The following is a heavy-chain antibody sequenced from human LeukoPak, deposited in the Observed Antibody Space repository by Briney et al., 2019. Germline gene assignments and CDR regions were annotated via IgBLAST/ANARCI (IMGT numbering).Heavy chain of an antibody. V-gene: IGHV3-21*01. CDR2: ITSSSTYI. J-gene: IGHJ4*02. CDR1: GFIFSSYS. Sequence: PGGSLRLSCAASGFIFSSYSVNWVRQAPGRGLEWVSSITSSSTYIYYADAVKGRFTISRDNAKNSLYLQMNSLRAEDTAVYYCARTEGGGGSFDYWGQGTLVTVSS. D-gene: IGHD3-16*01. CDR3: ARTEGGGGSFDY.